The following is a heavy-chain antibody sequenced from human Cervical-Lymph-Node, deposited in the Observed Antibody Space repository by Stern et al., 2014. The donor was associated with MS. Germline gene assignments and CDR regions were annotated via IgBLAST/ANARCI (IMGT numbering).Heavy chain of an antibody. D-gene: IGHD3-16*01. CDR3: AKTLSGGSRYFDL. J-gene: IGHJ2*01. Sequence: VQLVQSGAEVKKPGESLKISCKGSGYSFSNFWIGWVRQIPGKGLEWVGIIYPGDPDTKYRPAFQGQATIQPAKSISPPSLQWSSLKASDTAIYYCAKTLSGGSRYFDLWGRGTLVTVSS. V-gene: IGHV5-51*03. CDR1: GYSFSNFW. CDR2: IYPGDPDT.